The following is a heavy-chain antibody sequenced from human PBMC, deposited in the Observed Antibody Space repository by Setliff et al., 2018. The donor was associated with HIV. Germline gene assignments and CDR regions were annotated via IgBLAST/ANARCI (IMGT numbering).Heavy chain of an antibody. CDR2: ISSRGSTI. D-gene: IGHD1-26*01. J-gene: IGHJ4*02. Sequence: KSSETLSLTCAVSGYSISSGYYWGWIRQAPGKGLEWASYISSRGSTIYYADSVKGRFTISRDNAKNSLYLQMNSLTAEDTAVYYCSRWGGRQVGAPDYWGQGTLVTVSS. CDR3: SRWGGRQVGAPDY. V-gene: IGHV3-11*01. CDR1: GYSISSGYY.